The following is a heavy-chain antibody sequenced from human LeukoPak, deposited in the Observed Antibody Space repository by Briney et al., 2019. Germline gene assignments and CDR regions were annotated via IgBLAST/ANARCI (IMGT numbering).Heavy chain of an antibody. CDR3: AKDSVLLRFLEWPSYLDY. CDR1: GFTFSSYS. V-gene: IGHV3-30*02. Sequence: GGSLRLSCAASGFTFSSYSMHWVRQAPGKGLEWVTFIRYDGGDKYYADSVKGRFIISRDNSENTLYLQMNSLRAEDTAVYYCAKDSVLLRFLEWPSYLDYWGQGTLVTVSS. CDR2: IRYDGGDK. D-gene: IGHD3-3*01. J-gene: IGHJ4*02.